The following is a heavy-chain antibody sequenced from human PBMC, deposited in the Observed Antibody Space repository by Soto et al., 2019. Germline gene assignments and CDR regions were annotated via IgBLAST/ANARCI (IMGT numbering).Heavy chain of an antibody. V-gene: IGHV4-59*08. CDR3: ARTTGTSWGYYYYYMDV. D-gene: IGHD1-1*01. CDR2: IYYSGST. J-gene: IGHJ6*03. Sequence: PSETQSLTSTASGGNIRSYDWSWIRQPPGKGLEWIGYIYYSGSTNYNPSLKSRVTISVDTSKNQFSLKLSSVTAADTAVYYCARTTGTSWGYYYYYMDVWGKGTTVTVSS. CDR1: GGNIRSYD.